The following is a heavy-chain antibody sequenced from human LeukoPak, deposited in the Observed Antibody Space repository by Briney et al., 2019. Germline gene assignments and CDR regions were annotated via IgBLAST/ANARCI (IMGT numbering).Heavy chain of an antibody. CDR3: AKQLGYCSDGSCYFPY. Sequence: GGSLRLSCAASGFTFDNYAMSWVRQTPGKGLEWVSGIGGSGDDTSYADSVKGRFTVSRDNSKNTLYLQMNSLRAEDTAVYYCAKQLGYCSDGSCYFPYWGQGTLVTVSS. V-gene: IGHV3-23*01. J-gene: IGHJ4*02. CDR2: IGGSGDDT. CDR1: GFTFDNYA. D-gene: IGHD2-15*01.